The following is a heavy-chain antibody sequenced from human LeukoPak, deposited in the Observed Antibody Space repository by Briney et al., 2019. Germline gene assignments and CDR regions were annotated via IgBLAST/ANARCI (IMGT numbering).Heavy chain of an antibody. D-gene: IGHD1-26*01. Sequence: GGSLRLSCAASGFTFSSYAMSWVRQAPGKGLEWVSAISGSGGSTYYADSVKGRFTISRDNSKNTLYLQMNSLRAEDTAVYYCAKDHIASGSYLVRGAFDNWGQGTMVTVSS. CDR2: ISGSGGST. CDR3: AKDHIASGSYLVRGAFDN. J-gene: IGHJ3*02. CDR1: GFTFSSYA. V-gene: IGHV3-23*01.